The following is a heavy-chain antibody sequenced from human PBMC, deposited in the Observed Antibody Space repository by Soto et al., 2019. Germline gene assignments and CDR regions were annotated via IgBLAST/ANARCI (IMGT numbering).Heavy chain of an antibody. D-gene: IGHD1-26*01. CDR2: IGGSGAST. CDR1: GLTFSSYA. V-gene: IGHV3-23*01. Sequence: PGGSLRLSCAASGLTFSSYAMSWVRQAPGKGLEWVSAIGGSGASTYYADSVKGRFTISRDNSKNTLYLQMNSLRAEDTAVYYCAKGPNVAYSGSYPHWGQGTLVTVSS. J-gene: IGHJ4*02. CDR3: AKGPNVAYSGSYPH.